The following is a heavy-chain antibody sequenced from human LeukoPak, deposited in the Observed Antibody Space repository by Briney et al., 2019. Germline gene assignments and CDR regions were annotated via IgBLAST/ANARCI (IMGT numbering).Heavy chain of an antibody. CDR1: GFTFSDYY. V-gene: IGHV3-11*04. CDR3: AGDMTTVTDFDY. D-gene: IGHD4-11*01. Sequence: GGSLRLSCAASGFTFSDYYMSWIRQAPGKGLEWVSYISSSGSTIYYADSVKGRFTISRDNAKNSLYLQMNSLRAEDTAVYYCAGDMTTVTDFDYWGQGTLVTVSS. J-gene: IGHJ4*02. CDR2: ISSSGSTI.